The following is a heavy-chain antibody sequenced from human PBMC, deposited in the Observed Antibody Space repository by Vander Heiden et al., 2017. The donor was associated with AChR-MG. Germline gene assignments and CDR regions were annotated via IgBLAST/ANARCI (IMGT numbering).Heavy chain of an antibody. Sequence: QVQLVQSGAEVKKPGSSVKVSCKASGGTFSSYAISWVRQAPGQGLEWMGGIIPICGTANYAQKFQGRVTITADKSTSTAYMELSSLRSEDTAVYYCARVGLGYCSSTSCLDRYYYMDVWGKGTTVTVSS. J-gene: IGHJ6*03. CDR2: IIPICGTA. CDR1: GGTFSSYA. D-gene: IGHD2-2*01. CDR3: ARVGLGYCSSTSCLDRYYYMDV. V-gene: IGHV1-69*06.